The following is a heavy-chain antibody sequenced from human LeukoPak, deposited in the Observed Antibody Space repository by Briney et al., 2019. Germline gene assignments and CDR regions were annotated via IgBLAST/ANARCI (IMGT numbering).Heavy chain of an antibody. CDR1: GFSFSRYA. J-gene: IGHJ6*04. V-gene: IGHV3-23*01. CDR3: ARDRLAVRGIWEYYNGMDV. CDR2: LKGTGEK. Sequence: PGGSLTLSCVASGFSFSRYAMSWVHQTQARGLEGVSSLKGTGEKYYADSVKGRFTLSRDDSRNTVYLQLNSLRADDTAVYYCARDRLAVRGIWEYYNGMDVWGKGTTVTVTS. D-gene: IGHD3-10*01.